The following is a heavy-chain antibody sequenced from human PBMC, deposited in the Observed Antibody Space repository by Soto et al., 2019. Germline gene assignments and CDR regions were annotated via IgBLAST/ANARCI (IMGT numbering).Heavy chain of an antibody. V-gene: IGHV3-23*01. CDR1: GFTFANFA. Sequence: EVQLLESGGGLGQPGGSLRLSCASSGFTFANFAMSWVRQAPGKGLEWVSAIGGGGVDTDYADSVKGRFTISRDDAKSTLFLQMNSLTDDNTAVYYCAKDRMSYNSVWDLFDIWGQGTMVTVSS. D-gene: IGHD3-10*01. CDR2: IGGGGVDT. CDR3: AKDRMSYNSVWDLFDI. J-gene: IGHJ3*02.